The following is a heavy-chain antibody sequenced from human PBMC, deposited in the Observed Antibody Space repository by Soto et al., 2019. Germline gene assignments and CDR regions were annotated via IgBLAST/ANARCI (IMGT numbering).Heavy chain of an antibody. D-gene: IGHD5-12*01. CDR2: IIPMFGTA. V-gene: IGHV1-69*12. J-gene: IGHJ4*02. Sequence: QGQLVQSGAEVKKPESSVTVYCKAPGGTFSTYAISWGRQAPGQGLEWMGGIIPMFGTANYAQRSQDRVTITEHASTNTVYMALNRLKYEDTAVYCCASGIQPWLRQINNGYSGWGQGTLVTVSS. CDR1: GGTFSTYA. CDR3: ASGIQPWLRQINNGYSG.